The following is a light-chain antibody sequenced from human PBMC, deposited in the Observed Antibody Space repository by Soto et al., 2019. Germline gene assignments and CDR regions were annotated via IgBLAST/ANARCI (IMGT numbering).Light chain of an antibody. CDR2: KVS. Sequence: DVVMPQSPLSLPVTLGQPASISCRSNQSLVHSDGIAYFSWFQQRPGRSPRRLIYKVSNRDSGVPARFSGSGSGTDFALKISRVEAEDVGVYYCMQGTHWPITFGHGTRLEI. V-gene: IGKV2-30*02. CDR1: QSLVHSDGIAY. CDR3: MQGTHWPIT. J-gene: IGKJ5*01.